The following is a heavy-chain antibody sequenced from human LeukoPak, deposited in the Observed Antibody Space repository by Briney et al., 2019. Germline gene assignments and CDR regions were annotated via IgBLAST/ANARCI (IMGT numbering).Heavy chain of an antibody. CDR2: INAYSGNT. Sequence: ASVKVSCKASGYTFTRYGITWVRQAPGQGLEWMGCINAYSGNTIYAQKLRGRVTMTTDISTSTAYMELRSLRSDDTAVYYCARSSTVTPIQYYFDYWGQGTLVTVSS. CDR3: ARSSTVTPIQYYFDY. J-gene: IGHJ4*02. CDR1: GYTFTRYG. V-gene: IGHV1-18*01. D-gene: IGHD4-17*01.